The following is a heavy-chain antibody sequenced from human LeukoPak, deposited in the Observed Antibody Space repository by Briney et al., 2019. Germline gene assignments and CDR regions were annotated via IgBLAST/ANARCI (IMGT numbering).Heavy chain of an antibody. D-gene: IGHD3-22*01. V-gene: IGHV4-30-4*01. J-gene: IGHJ5*02. CDR3: ARPYYYDSRIDP. Sequence: SQTLSLTCTVSGGSISSGDYYWRWIRQPPGKGLEWLAYMYYSGSTYYNPSLKSRVSMSVDTSKNQFSLTLSSVTAADTAVYYCARPYYYDSRIDPWGQGTLVTVSS. CDR1: GGSISSGDYY. CDR2: MYYSGST.